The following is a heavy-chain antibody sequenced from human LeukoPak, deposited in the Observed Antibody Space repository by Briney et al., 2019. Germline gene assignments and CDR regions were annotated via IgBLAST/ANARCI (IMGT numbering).Heavy chain of an antibody. CDR1: GFTFSSSW. J-gene: IGHJ5*02. Sequence: GGSLRLSCAASGFTFSSSWMSWVRQAPGKGLEWVANIKQGGSEKYYVGSVKGRFTISRDNAKNSLYLQMDSLRAEDTAVYYCARDGPYSTSSTHPPWGQGTLVTVSS. D-gene: IGHD6-6*01. CDR2: IKQGGSEK. V-gene: IGHV3-7*03. CDR3: ARDGPYSTSSTHPP.